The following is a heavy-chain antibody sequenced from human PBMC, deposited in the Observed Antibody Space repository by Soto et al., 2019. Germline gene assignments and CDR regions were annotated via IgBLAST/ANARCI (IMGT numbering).Heavy chain of an antibody. CDR3: ARFCSSTSCPHDAFDI. CDR1: GDIVSGNSAA. J-gene: IGHJ3*02. CDR2: TYYRSKWYN. V-gene: IGHV6-1*01. D-gene: IGHD2-2*01. Sequence: SQTHLITCPSYGDIVSGNSAAWSWIRQSASRALEPLGRTYYRSKWYNDYAVSVKSRITINPDTSKNQFSLQLNSVTPEDTAVYYCARFCSSTSCPHDAFDIWGQGTMVTVSS.